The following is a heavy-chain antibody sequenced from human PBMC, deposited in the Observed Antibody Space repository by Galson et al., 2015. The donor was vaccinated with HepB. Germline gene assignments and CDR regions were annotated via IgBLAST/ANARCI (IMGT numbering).Heavy chain of an antibody. CDR2: ISSSSTSI. CDR3: ARAWAVGASYHAFEI. D-gene: IGHD1-26*01. Sequence: SLRLSCAASGFTFSNYGMNWVRQAPGKGLEWVSSISSSSTSIYYTDSVKGRFTISRDNAKNSLYLQMNSLRAEDTSVYYCARAWAVGASYHAFEIWGQGTMVTVSS. CDR1: GFTFSNYG. V-gene: IGHV3-21*01. J-gene: IGHJ3*02.